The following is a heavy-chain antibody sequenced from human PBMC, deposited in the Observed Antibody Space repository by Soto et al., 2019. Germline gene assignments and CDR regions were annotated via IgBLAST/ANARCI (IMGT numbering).Heavy chain of an antibody. CDR3: AKVEMATIPSSSESDY. CDR2: IIPIFGTA. J-gene: IGHJ4*02. D-gene: IGHD5-12*01. V-gene: IGHV1-69*12. Sequence: QVQLVQSGAEVKKPGSSVKVSCKASGGTFSSYAISWVRQAPGQGLEWMGGIIPIFGTANYAQKFQGRVTITADESTSTAYMELRGLRSEDTAVYYCAKVEMATIPSSSESDYWGQGTLVTVSS. CDR1: GGTFSSYA.